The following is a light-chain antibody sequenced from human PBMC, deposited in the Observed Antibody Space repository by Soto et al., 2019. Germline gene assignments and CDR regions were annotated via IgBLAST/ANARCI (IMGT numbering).Light chain of an antibody. Sequence: AIQMTQSPSSLSASVGDRVTISCRASQGIRNDLGWYQQKPGKAPKLLIYAASSLQSGVPSRFSGSGSGTDFTLNISSRQPEDYAAYSCQQYNNYPTSLGQGTRLEIK. CDR1: QGIRND. CDR3: QQYNNYPTS. V-gene: IGKV1-6*01. J-gene: IGKJ5*01. CDR2: AAS.